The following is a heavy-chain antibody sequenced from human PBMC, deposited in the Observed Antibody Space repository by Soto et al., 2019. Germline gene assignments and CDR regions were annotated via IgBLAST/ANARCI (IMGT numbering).Heavy chain of an antibody. J-gene: IGHJ6*02. CDR2: IYTSGST. D-gene: IGHD6-19*01. V-gene: IGHV4-4*07. CDR1: GASISSYY. CDR3: ARESSGSGWSESRSYGMDV. Sequence: SETLSLTCTVSGASISSYYWSWIRQPAGKGLEWIGRIYTSGSTNYNPSLKSRVTMSVDTSKNQFSLKLSSVTAADTAVYYCARESSGSGWSESRSYGMDVWGQGTTVTVSS.